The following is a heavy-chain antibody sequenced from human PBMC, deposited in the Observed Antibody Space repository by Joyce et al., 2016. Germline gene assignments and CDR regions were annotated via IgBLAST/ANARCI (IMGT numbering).Heavy chain of an antibody. CDR2: IYYTGRT. CDR3: ARFQDDGDYLDY. D-gene: IGHD4-17*01. Sequence: QVQLQESGPGLVKPSQTLSLTCTVSGDSVSTDYYWSWIRQPPGKGLEYIGYIYYTGRTYYNPTRKSRITTSLDTSKNQFSLKVNSVTAADTAVYYCARFQDDGDYLDYWGQGTLVTVSS. J-gene: IGHJ4*02. V-gene: IGHV4-30-4*01. CDR1: GDSVSTDYY.